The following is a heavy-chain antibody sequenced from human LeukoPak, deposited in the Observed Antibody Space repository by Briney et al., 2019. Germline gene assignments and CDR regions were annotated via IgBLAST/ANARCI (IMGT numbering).Heavy chain of an antibody. CDR1: GGSTGTYF. D-gene: IGHD2-15*01. CDR3: AREDVGYCSGNYCDYLCDP. V-gene: IGHV4-59*01. J-gene: IGHJ5*02. Sequence: SETLSLTCTVSGGSTGTYFWSWIQQPPGKGLEWIGYIYYSGSASTKYHPSLKSRVTISVDMSKNQFYLKLTSVSAADTAIYYCAREDVGYCSGNYCDYLCDPWGQGTLVSVSS. CDR2: IYYSGSAST.